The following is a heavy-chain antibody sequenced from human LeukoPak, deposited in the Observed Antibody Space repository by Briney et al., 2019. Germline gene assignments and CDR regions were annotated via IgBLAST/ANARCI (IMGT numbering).Heavy chain of an antibody. J-gene: IGHJ4*02. CDR1: TDSISSSGHH. D-gene: IGHD5-12*01. CDR3: AREGYGNFDY. Sequence: SETLSLTCTVSTDSISSSGHHWGWIRQSPGKGLEWIGSLYSGRTTYYNPSLNSRVTISVDTSKNQFSLKLSSVTAADTAVYYCAREGYGNFDYWGQGTLVTVSS. CDR2: LYSGRTT. V-gene: IGHV4-39*07.